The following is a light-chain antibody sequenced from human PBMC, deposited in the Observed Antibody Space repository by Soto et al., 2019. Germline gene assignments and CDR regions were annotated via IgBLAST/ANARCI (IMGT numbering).Light chain of an antibody. Sequence: QSALTRPPSASGSPGQSVAISCTGTSSDVGGYNYVSWYQQHPGKAPKLMIYEVNKRPSGVPDRFSGSKSGNTASLTVSGLQAEDEAAYYCSSYAGSSNVFGTETKLTVL. CDR3: SSYAGSSNV. J-gene: IGLJ1*01. CDR1: SSDVGGYNY. CDR2: EVN. V-gene: IGLV2-8*01.